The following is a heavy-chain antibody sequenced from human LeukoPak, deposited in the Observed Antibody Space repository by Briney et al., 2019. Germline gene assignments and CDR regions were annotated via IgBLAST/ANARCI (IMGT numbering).Heavy chain of an antibody. V-gene: IGHV1-69*04. CDR1: GGTCSSYA. Sequence: GASVKVSCKASGGTCSSYAISWVRQAPGQGLEWMGRIIPILGIAIYAQKFQGRVTITADKSTSTAYMELSSLRSEDTAVYYCASYYYGSESLFDYWGQGTLVTVSS. CDR2: IIPILGIA. CDR3: ASYYYGSESLFDY. D-gene: IGHD3-10*01. J-gene: IGHJ4*02.